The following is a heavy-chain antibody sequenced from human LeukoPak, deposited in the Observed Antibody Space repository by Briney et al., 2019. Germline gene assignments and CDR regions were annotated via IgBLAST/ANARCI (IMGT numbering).Heavy chain of an antibody. Sequence: PPGGSLRLSCAASGFTFSSYAMSWVRQAPGKGLEWVSAISGSGGSTYYADSVKGRFTISRDNSKNTLYLQMNSLRAEDTAVYYCSRDLRGRDDYWGQGTLVSVSS. CDR3: SRDLRGRDDY. CDR2: ISGSGGST. CDR1: GFTFSSYA. V-gene: IGHV3-23*01. D-gene: IGHD5-24*01. J-gene: IGHJ4*02.